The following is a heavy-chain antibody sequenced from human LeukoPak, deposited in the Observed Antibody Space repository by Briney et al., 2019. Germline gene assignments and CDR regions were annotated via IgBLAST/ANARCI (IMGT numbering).Heavy chain of an antibody. CDR1: GFSVSSNH. CDR3: ARDRELERNWFDP. V-gene: IGHV3-66*01. J-gene: IGHJ5*02. CDR2: IYSGGTGGST. Sequence: GGSLRLSCAASGFSVSSNHMSWVRQAPGKGLEWVSVIYSGGTGGSTFYADSVKGRFTISRDDSKNTLYLQMNSLRAEDTAVYYCARDRELERNWFDPWGQGTLVSVSS. D-gene: IGHD1-1*01.